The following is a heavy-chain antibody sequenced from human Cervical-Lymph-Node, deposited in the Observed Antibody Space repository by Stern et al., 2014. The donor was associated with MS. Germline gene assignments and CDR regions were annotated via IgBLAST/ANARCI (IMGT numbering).Heavy chain of an antibody. V-gene: IGHV4-4*02. J-gene: IGHJ4*02. Sequence: QVQLQESGPGLVKPSGTLSLTCVVSGDFVTSTNYWSWVRQSPDKGLEWIGEISHSGRTTYNPSLKSRVAMSLDNSKNQFSLMVPSVTATDTAVYFCARRGGQRLIHFDSWGQGTLVTVSS. D-gene: IGHD6-25*01. CDR3: ARRGGQRLIHFDS. CDR1: GDFVTSTNY. CDR2: ISHSGRT.